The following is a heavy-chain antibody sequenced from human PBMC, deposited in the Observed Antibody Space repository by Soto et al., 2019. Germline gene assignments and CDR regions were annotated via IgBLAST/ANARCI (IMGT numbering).Heavy chain of an antibody. CDR3: ARSSHATRNTLDY. D-gene: IGHD1-26*01. CDR1: GGSISSGGYY. CDR2: IYYSGST. V-gene: IGHV4-31*03. J-gene: IGHJ4*02. Sequence: SETLSLTCTVSGGSISSGGYYWCWIRQHPGKGLEWIGYIYYSGSTYYNPSLKSRVTISVDTSKNQFSLKLSSVTAADTAVYYCARSSHATRNTLDYWGRGTLVTVSA.